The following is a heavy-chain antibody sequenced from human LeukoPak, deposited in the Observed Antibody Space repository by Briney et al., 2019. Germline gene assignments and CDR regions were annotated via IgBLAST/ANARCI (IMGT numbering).Heavy chain of an antibody. D-gene: IGHD5-12*01. J-gene: IGHJ4*02. CDR1: GITFSNFG. Sequence: GGTLRLSCVTSGITFSNFGMSWVRQAPGKGLEWLSSICSDGSCTFYADAVKGRLTISRDNAKNTLYLQMNKLRAEDTAVYYCAKDPVVGTTPHDYWGQGTLVTVSS. CDR3: AKDPVVGTTPHDY. CDR2: ICSDGSCT. V-gene: IGHV3-23*01.